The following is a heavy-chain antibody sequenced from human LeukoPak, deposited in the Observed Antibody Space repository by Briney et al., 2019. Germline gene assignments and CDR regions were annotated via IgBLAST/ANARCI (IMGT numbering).Heavy chain of an antibody. Sequence: PGGSLRLSCTGSGFIFNDYYINWVRQAPGKGLEWISHISTTANTIYYVPSVRGRFSISRDNAKNSLYLQMTSLRADDTAVYYCARSQWPLPNYYYGMDVWGQGTTVTVSS. CDR1: GFIFNDYY. CDR2: ISTTANTI. J-gene: IGHJ6*02. CDR3: ARSQWPLPNYYYGMDV. V-gene: IGHV3-11*01. D-gene: IGHD6-19*01.